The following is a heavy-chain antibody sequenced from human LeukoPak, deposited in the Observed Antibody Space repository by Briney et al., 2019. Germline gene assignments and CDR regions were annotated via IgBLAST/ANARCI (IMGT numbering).Heavy chain of an antibody. V-gene: IGHV3-23*01. D-gene: IGHD2-2*01. Sequence: GGSLRLSCAASGFTFSSYAMSWVRQAPGKGLECISGISGSGGSTYYADSVKGRFTISRDNSKSTLYLQMNSLRAEDTAVYYCAKDRHAPGRYCSSITCFPFDPWGQGTLVTVSS. CDR3: AKDRHAPGRYCSSITCFPFDP. J-gene: IGHJ5*02. CDR2: ISGSGGST. CDR1: GFTFSSYA.